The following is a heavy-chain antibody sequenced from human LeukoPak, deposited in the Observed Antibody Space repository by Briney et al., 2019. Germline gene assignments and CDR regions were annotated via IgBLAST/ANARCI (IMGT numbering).Heavy chain of an antibody. D-gene: IGHD6-13*01. CDR1: GFTFSSYG. CDR3: AKDSGYSSSQVDY. J-gene: IGHJ4*02. V-gene: IGHV3-30*02. CDR2: IRYDGSNK. Sequence: GGSLRLSCAASGFTFSSYGMHWVRQAPGKGLEWVAFIRYDGSNKYYADSVKGRFTISRDNSKNTLYLQMNSLRPEGTAVYYCAKDSGYSSSQVDYWGQGTLVTVSS.